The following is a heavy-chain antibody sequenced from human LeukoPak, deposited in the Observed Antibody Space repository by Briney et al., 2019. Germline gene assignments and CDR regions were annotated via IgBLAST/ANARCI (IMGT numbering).Heavy chain of an antibody. CDR3: AKDLYGDYDVDY. CDR1: VFTFSHYV. J-gene: IGHJ4*02. CDR2: SSGTGGNT. D-gene: IGHD4-17*01. Sequence: GLALRLSCAVCVFTFSHYVLSWVGQAPGKGLEWVSTSSGTGGNTYYPHSVKGRFTISRDNSKNTLSLQMNSLRAEDTAIYYCAKDLYGDYDVDYWGQGTLVTVSS. V-gene: IGHV3-23*01.